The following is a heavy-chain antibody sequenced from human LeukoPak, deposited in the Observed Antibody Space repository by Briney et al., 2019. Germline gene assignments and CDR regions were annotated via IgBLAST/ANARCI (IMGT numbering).Heavy chain of an antibody. CDR1: GFTFSSYG. CDR2: ISYDGSNK. J-gene: IGHJ4*02. V-gene: IGHV3-30*18. D-gene: IGHD4-17*01. CDR3: AKDRNYGDYGGYFDY. Sequence: GRSLRLSCAASGFTFSSYGMHWVRQAPGKGLEWVAVISYDGSNKYYADSVKGRFTISRDNSKNTVYLQMNSLRAEDTAVYYCAKDRNYGDYGGYFDYWGQGTLVTVSS.